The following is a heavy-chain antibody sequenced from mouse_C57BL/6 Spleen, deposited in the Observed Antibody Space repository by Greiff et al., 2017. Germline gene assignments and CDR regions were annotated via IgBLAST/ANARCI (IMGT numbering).Heavy chain of an antibody. Sequence: VQLQQSGAELARPGASVKLSCKASGYTFTSYGISWVQQRTGQGLEWIGAIDPRSGNTYYNEKFKGKATLAADKSSSTAYMELRSLTSEDAAVYVCAREGHYYGSSYGFAYWGQGTLGTVSA. CDR2: IDPRSGNT. D-gene: IGHD1-1*01. J-gene: IGHJ3*01. CDR1: GYTFTSYG. V-gene: IGHV1-81*01. CDR3: AREGHYYGSSYGFAY.